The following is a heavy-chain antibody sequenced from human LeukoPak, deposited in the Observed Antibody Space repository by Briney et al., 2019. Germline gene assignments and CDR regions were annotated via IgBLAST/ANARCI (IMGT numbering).Heavy chain of an antibody. D-gene: IGHD3-10*01. CDR1: GFTFSSYA. CDR2: ISYDGSNK. V-gene: IGHV3-30-3*01. J-gene: IGHJ4*02. CDR3: ARGLGEVRGVIINNFVDY. Sequence: GGSLRLSCAASGFTFSSYAMHWVRQAPGKGLEWVAVISYDGSNKYYADSVKGRFTISRDNSKNTLYLQMNSLRAEDTAVYYCARGLGEVRGVIINNFVDYWGQGTLVTVSS.